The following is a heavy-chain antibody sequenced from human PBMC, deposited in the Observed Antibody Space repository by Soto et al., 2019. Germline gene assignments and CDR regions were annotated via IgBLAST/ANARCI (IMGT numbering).Heavy chain of an antibody. CDR3: ARVGEWLRWFDY. D-gene: IGHD5-12*01. Sequence: QVQLQESGPGLVKPSQTLSLTCTVSGGSIRNGGYYWSWIRQHPGKGLEWIGYISYSGNSYYNPSLTRRVTIAVDTSKNQFALHLTSVTAADTAVYYCARVGEWLRWFDYWGQGSLVTVSS. V-gene: IGHV4-31*03. J-gene: IGHJ4*02. CDR1: GGSIRNGGYY. CDR2: ISYSGNS.